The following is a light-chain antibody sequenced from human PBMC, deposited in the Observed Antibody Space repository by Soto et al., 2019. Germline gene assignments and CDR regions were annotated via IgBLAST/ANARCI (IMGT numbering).Light chain of an antibody. V-gene: IGLV2-14*01. CDR2: EVS. J-gene: IGLJ2*01. CDR1: SSDVGDYNY. Sequence: QSALTQPASVSGSPGQSITISCTGTSSDVGDYNYVSWYQQHPGKAPKLMIYEVSHRLSGVSNRFSGSKSGYTASLTISGXQXXDXADYYCSSYISNSIVVFGGGTKLTVL. CDR3: SSYISNSIVV.